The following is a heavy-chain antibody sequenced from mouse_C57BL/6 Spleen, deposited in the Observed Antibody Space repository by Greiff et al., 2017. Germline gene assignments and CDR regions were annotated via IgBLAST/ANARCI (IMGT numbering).Heavy chain of an antibody. D-gene: IGHD1-2*01. J-gene: IGHJ3*01. CDR3: ARDRGSDTARTFAY. CDR1: GFTFSSYA. Sequence: EVQRVESGGGLVKPGGSLKLSCAASGFTFSSYAMSWVRQTPEKRLEWVATISDGGSYTYYPDNVKGRFTISRDNAKNNLYLQMSHLKSEDTAMYYCARDRGSDTARTFAYWGQGTLVTVSA. V-gene: IGHV5-4*01. CDR2: ISDGGSYT.